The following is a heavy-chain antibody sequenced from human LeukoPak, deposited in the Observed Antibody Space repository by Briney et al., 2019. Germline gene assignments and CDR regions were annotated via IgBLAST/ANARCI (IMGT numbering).Heavy chain of an antibody. CDR2: ISYDGSNK. V-gene: IGHV3-30-3*01. CDR3: ARVGGIAARPRAEYFQH. Sequence: HPGRSLSLSCAASGFTFSSYAMHWVRQAPGKGLEWVPVISYDGSNKYYADSVKGRFTISRDNSKNTLYLQMNSLRAEDTAVYYCARVGGIAARPRAEYFQHWGQGTLVTVSS. CDR1: GFTFSSYA. D-gene: IGHD6-6*01. J-gene: IGHJ1*01.